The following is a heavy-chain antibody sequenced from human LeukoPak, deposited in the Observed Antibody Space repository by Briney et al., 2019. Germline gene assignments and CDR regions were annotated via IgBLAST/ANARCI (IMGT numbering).Heavy chain of an antibody. J-gene: IGHJ4*02. CDR2: MNPNSGNT. D-gene: IGHD5-12*01. CDR3: ARNSGYDSRVDY. V-gene: IGHV1-8*03. CDR1: GYTFTSYD. Sequence: GASVKVSCKASGYTFTSYDINWVRQATGQGLEWMGWMNPNSGNTGYAQKFQGRVTITADKSTSTAYMELSSLRSEDTAAYYCARNSGYDSRVDYWGQGTLVTVSS.